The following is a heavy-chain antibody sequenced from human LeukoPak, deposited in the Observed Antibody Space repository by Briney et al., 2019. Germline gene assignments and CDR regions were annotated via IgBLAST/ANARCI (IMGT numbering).Heavy chain of an antibody. V-gene: IGHV3-48*03. Sequence: GGSLRLSCAASGFTFSSYEMNWVRQAPGKGLEWVSYISSSGSTIYYADSVKGRFTISRDNAKNSLYLQMNSLRAEDTAVYYCAREDMVATGGYYYYYGMDVWGQGTTVTVSS. J-gene: IGHJ6*02. CDR2: ISSSGSTI. CDR1: GFTFSSYE. CDR3: AREDMVATGGYYYYYGMDV. D-gene: IGHD5-12*01.